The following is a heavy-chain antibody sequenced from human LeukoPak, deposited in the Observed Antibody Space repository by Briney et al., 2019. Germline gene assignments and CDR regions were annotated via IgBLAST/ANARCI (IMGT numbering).Heavy chain of an antibody. CDR3: ASAHLAEGVAFDI. CDR2: IWYDGSNK. V-gene: IGHV3-33*01. J-gene: IGHJ3*02. CDR1: GFTFSSYG. Sequence: GGSLRLSCAASGFTFSSYGMHWVRQAPGKGLEWVAVIWYDGSNKYYADSVKGRFTISRDNSKNTLYLQMNSLRAEDTAVYYCASAHLAEGVAFDIWGQGTMVTVSS. D-gene: IGHD2-21*01.